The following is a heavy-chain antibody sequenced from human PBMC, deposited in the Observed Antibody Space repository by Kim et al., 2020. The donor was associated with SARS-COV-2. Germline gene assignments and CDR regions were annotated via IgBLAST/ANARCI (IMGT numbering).Heavy chain of an antibody. J-gene: IGHJ5*02. CDR3: ARDRSAGLILWFDP. Sequence: SETLSLTCTVSGGSISSGSYYWSWIRQPAGKGLEWIGRIYTSGSTNYNPPLKSRVTISVDTSKNQFSLKLSSVTAADTAVYYCARDRSAGLILWFDPWGQGTLVTVSS. CDR1: GGSISSGSYY. V-gene: IGHV4-61*02. CDR2: IYTSGST. D-gene: IGHD2-8*01.